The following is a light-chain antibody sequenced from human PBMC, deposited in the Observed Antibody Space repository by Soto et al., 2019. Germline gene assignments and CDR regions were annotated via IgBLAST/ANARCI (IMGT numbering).Light chain of an antibody. CDR2: DAS. V-gene: IGKV1-33*01. Sequence: DIPMTQSPSSLSASVGDRVTITCQASQDITSDLNWFQQKPGKAPKLLMYDASYLETGVPPRFSGSGSGTDFTFTICNLQCEDVAVYYCQQYGKLPLTFGGGTKVEI. J-gene: IGKJ4*01. CDR1: QDITSD. CDR3: QQYGKLPLT.